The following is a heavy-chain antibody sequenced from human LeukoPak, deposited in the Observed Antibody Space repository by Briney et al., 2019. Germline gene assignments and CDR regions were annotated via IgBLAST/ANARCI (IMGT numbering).Heavy chain of an antibody. V-gene: IGHV4-61*05. D-gene: IGHD3-3*01. Sequence: RASETLSLTCTVSGGSISSSSYYWGWIRQPPGKGLEWIGYIYYSGSTNYNPPLKSRVTISVDTSKNQFSLKLSSVTAADTAVYYCARAPLGGIWSGYPYYFDYWGQGTLVTVSS. CDR3: ARAPLGGIWSGYPYYFDY. CDR1: GGSISSSSYY. J-gene: IGHJ4*02. CDR2: IYYSGST.